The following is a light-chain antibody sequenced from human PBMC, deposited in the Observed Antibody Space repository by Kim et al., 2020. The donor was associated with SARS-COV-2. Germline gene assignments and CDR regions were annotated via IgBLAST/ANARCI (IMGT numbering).Light chain of an antibody. CDR1: SSDVDIYRY. J-gene: IGLJ3*02. CDR3: SSSTNNNIRM. V-gene: IGLV2-14*03. CDR2: DSS. Sequence: LTQPASVSGSPGQSITISCTGTSSDVDIYRYVSWYQQHPGKAPKLVIYDSSNRPSGGSDRFSGSKSGNTASLTISGLQADDEADYYCSSSTNNNIRMFGGGTQLTVL.